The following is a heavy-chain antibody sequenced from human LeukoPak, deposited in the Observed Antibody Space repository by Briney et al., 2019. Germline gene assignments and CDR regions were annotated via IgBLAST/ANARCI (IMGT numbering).Heavy chain of an antibody. D-gene: IGHD6-6*01. J-gene: IGHJ3*02. CDR1: GGTFSSYA. CDR3: AREREEAARPYAFDI. V-gene: IGHV1-69*05. CDR2: IIPIFGTA. Sequence: GASVKVSCKASGGTFSSYAISWVRQAPGQGLEWMGRIIPIFGTANYAQKFQGRVTITTDESTSTAYMELSSLRSEDTAVYYCAREREEAARPYAFDIWGQGTMVTVSS.